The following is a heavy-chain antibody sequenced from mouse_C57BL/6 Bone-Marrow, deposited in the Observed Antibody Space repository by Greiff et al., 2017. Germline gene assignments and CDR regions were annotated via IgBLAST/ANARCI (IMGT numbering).Heavy chain of an antibody. CDR3: TRGYYEEAWFAY. CDR1: GYTFTSYW. J-gene: IGHJ3*01. D-gene: IGHD1-1*01. CDR2: IYPGNSDT. Sequence: EVQLQQSGTVLARPGASVKMSCKTSGYTFTSYWMHWVKQRPGQGLEWIGAIYPGNSDTSSNQKFKGKAKLTAVTSASTAYMELSSLTNEDSAVYYCTRGYYEEAWFAYWGQGTLVTVSA. V-gene: IGHV1-5*01.